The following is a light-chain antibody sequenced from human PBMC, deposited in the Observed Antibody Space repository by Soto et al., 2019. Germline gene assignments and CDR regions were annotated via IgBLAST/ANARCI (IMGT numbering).Light chain of an antibody. J-gene: IGKJ3*01. CDR2: GPS. CDR1: QDIGTW. CDR3: QQANSLFS. V-gene: IGKV1-12*01. Sequence: DIQMTPSPASVSASVGDRLTITCRASQDIGTWLAWYQQKPGKAPKLLICGPSRLHSGVPSRCSGSGSGTDFTLTISSLQPEDFATYYCQQANSLFSFGPGTKVDI.